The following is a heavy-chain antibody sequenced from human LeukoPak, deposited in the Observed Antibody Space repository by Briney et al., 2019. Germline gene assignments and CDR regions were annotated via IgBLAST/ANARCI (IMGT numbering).Heavy chain of an antibody. D-gene: IGHD2-2*02. J-gene: IGHJ4*02. V-gene: IGHV3-23*01. Sequence: GRCLRLSRAASGLTFSSYAMSWVRQAPGKGLEWGSAISGSVGSTYYADSVKGRFTITRDNSKNTLYLQMNSLRAEDTAVYYCAKGDCSSTSCYSGYWGQGTLVTVSS. CDR3: AKGDCSSTSCYSGY. CDR1: GLTFSSYA. CDR2: ISGSVGST.